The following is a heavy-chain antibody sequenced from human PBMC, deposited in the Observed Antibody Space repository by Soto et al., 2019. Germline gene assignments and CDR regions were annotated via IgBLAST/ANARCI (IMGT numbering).Heavy chain of an antibody. V-gene: IGHV4-31*03. CDR1: GGSISSGGYY. CDR2: IYYSGST. J-gene: IGHJ5*02. D-gene: IGHD2-15*01. CDR3: ASIAGYCSGGSCYPVYNWFDP. Sequence: PSETLSLTCTVSGGSISSGGYYWSWIRQHPGKGLEWIGYIYYSGSTYYNPSLKSRVTISVDTSKNQFSLKLSSVTAADTAVYYCASIAGYCSGGSCYPVYNWFDPWGQGTLVTVSS.